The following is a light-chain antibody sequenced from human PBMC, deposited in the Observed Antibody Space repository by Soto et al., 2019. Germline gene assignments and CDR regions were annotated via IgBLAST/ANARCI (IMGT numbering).Light chain of an antibody. V-gene: IGKV3-15*01. CDR3: PQYNNWPPP. Sequence: EVMMTQSAATLSVYLGERATLSCRASQSVRSNLAWYQQTPGQAPRLLIYDAYTRAPGIPARFSGSGSGTELTLTISSLQSDDFAVYHCPQYNNWPPPFGHGTLLEI. J-gene: IGKJ5*01. CDR2: DAY. CDR1: QSVRSN.